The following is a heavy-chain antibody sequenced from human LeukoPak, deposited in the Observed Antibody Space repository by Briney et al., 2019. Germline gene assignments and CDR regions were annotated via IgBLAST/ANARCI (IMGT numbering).Heavy chain of an antibody. CDR1: GFTFSSYG. CDR3: AKDRNVVVVAATADY. D-gene: IGHD2-15*01. Sequence: GGPLRLSCAASGFTFSSYGMHWVRQAPGKGLEWVAFIRYDGSNKYYADSVKGRFTISRDNSKNTLYLQMNSLRAEDTAVYYCAKDRNVVVVAATADYWGQGTLVTVSS. V-gene: IGHV3-30*02. CDR2: IRYDGSNK. J-gene: IGHJ4*02.